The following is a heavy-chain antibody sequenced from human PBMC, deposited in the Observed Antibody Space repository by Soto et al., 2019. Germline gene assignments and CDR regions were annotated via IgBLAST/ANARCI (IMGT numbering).Heavy chain of an antibody. Sequence: QVQLQESGPGLMKPSQTLSLTCTVSGGSISSIGYYWSWIRQHPGKGLEWIGYIYYSGSTYSNPSLKSRVAISVDTSQNQFSLKLSSVTAADTAVYYCARDLGYCSAGTCYSRWFAPWGQGTLVTVSS. CDR2: IYYSGST. CDR3: ARDLGYCSAGTCYSRWFAP. CDR1: GGSISSIGYY. V-gene: IGHV4-31*03. J-gene: IGHJ5*02. D-gene: IGHD2-15*01.